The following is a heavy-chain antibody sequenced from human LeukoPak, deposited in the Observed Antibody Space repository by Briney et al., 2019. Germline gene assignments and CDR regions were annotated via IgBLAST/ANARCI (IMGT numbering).Heavy chain of an antibody. Sequence: SETLSLTCTVSGYSISSGYYWGWIRQPPGKGLEWIGSFYHSGSTYYNPSLKSRVTISVDTSKNQFSLKLSSVTAADTAVYYCAREPGYSSGSVDWGQGTLVTVPS. CDR1: GYSISSGYY. D-gene: IGHD6-19*01. CDR3: AREPGYSSGSVD. V-gene: IGHV4-38-2*02. J-gene: IGHJ4*02. CDR2: FYHSGST.